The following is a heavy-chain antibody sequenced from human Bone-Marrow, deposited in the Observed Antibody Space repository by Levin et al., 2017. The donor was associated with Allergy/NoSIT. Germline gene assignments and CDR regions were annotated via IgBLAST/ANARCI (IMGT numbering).Heavy chain of an antibody. CDR2: INSGGTT. V-gene: IGHV3-66*02. CDR3: ARETLAFDF. Sequence: LSVNKFFMNWVRQAPGKGLEWVSVINSGGTTHYADSVKGRFTISRDNSKNTVYLQMSSLRPVDTAVYYCARETLAFDFWGQGTTVIVSS. CDR1: LSVNKFF. J-gene: IGHJ3*01.